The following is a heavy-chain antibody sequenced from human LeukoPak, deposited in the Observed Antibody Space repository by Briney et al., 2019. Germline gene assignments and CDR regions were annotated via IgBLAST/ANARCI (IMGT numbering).Heavy chain of an antibody. D-gene: IGHD2-21*02. CDR3: ARPAYCGGGCYFYFDF. Sequence: GASVTVSCKASGYTFNDYFLHWVRQAPGQGLEWMGWINPKSGATNYAQKFQGRLTMTWDTSISTAYMDLTGLISDDTAVYYCARPAYCGGGCYFYFDFWGQGTLVTVSS. CDR1: GYTFNDYF. CDR2: INPKSGAT. V-gene: IGHV1-2*02. J-gene: IGHJ4*02.